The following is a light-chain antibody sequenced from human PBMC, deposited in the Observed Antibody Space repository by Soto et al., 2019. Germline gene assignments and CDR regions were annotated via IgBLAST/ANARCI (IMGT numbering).Light chain of an antibody. CDR3: SSYAGSNNYV. CDR2: EGT. CDR1: NSDVGTHNL. Sequence: QSVLTQPASVSGSPGQSITISCTGTNSDVGTHNLVSWYQQHPGKAPKLIIYEGTKRPSGVSNRFSGSKSGNTASLTISGLQAEDEAHYYCSSYAGSNNYVFGTGTKVTVL. J-gene: IGLJ1*01. V-gene: IGLV2-23*01.